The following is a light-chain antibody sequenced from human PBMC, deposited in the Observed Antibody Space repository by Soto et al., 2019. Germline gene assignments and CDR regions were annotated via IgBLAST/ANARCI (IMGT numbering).Light chain of an antibody. V-gene: IGKV1-5*03. Sequence: DIQMTQSPSTLSGSVGDRVTITCRASQTISSWLAWYQQKPGKAPKLLIYKASTLKSGVPSRFSGSGSGTEFTLTISSLQPDDFATYYCQRDNSYSEAFGQGTKVEL. CDR1: QTISSW. CDR3: QRDNSYSEA. CDR2: KAS. J-gene: IGKJ1*01.